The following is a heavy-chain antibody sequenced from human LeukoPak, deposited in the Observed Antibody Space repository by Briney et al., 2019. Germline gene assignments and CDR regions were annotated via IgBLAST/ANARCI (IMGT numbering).Heavy chain of an antibody. CDR2: IYYSGST. CDR3: ARDRGYCSSTSCNNWFDP. D-gene: IGHD2-2*03. CDR1: GGSISSGDYY. J-gene: IGHJ5*02. Sequence: PSETLSLTCTVSGGSISSGDYYWSWIRQPPGKGLEWIGYIYYSGSTYYNPSLKSRVTISVDTSKNQFSLKLSSVTAADTAVYYCARDRGYCSSTSCNNWFDPWGQGTLVTVSS. V-gene: IGHV4-30-4*01.